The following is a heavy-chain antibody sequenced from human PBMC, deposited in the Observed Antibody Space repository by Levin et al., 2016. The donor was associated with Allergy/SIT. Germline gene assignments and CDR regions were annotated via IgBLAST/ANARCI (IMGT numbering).Heavy chain of an antibody. CDR2: IRYDGINQ. J-gene: IGHJ6*02. V-gene: IGHV3-33*01. D-gene: IGHD2-15*01. CDR1: GFTFSNYA. CDR3: ARICNGGSCYSFSYSYGLDV. Sequence: GESLKISCAASGFTFSNYAMHWVRQAPGKGLEWVAIIRYDGINQYYVDSVKGRFTISRDTSKNTLYLQMNSLRAEDTAVYYCARICNGGSCYSFSYSYGLDVWGQGTTVTVSS.